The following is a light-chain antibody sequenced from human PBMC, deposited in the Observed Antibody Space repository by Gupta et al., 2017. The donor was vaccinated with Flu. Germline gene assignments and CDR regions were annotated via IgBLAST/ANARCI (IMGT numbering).Light chain of an antibody. CDR3: QVWDSSSNHFV. CDR2: SDS. CDR1: NIGIKR. Sequence: GKTARIACGGNNIGIKRVHWLQQQPGQAPVRVVYSDSGRPSGIPERFSGSNSGNTATLNISRVEAGDEADYYCQVWDSSSNHFVVGGGTKVTVL. V-gene: IGLV3-21*03. J-gene: IGLJ2*01.